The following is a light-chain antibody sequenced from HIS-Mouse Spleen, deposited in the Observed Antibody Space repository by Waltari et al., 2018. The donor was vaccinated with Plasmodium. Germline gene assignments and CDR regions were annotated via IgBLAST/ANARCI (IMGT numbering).Light chain of an antibody. CDR2: CAS. CDR1: PSVSSN. Sequence: EIVMTQSPATLSVSPGERATLSCRASPSVSSNLAWYQQQPGQAPRLLINCASTRATGSQASLRGIGSGTEFTLTISSLQSEDFAVYYCQQYNNPRTTFGQGTKLEIK. V-gene: IGKV3-15*01. CDR3: QQYNNPRTT. J-gene: IGKJ2*01.